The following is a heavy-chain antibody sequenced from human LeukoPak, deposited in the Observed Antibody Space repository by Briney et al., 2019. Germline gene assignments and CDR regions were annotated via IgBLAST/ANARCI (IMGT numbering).Heavy chain of an antibody. J-gene: IGHJ4*02. CDR1: GFTFSSFG. V-gene: IGHV3-23*01. CDR2: ISGSSGNT. D-gene: IGHD3-16*02. CDR3: ANAVSYYFGY. Sequence: PGGSLRLSCAASGFTFSSFGMRWVRQARGKGLEWVAAISGSSGNTYYADSVMGRFTISRDNTKNTLYSQMNSLRAEDTDVYYCANAVSYYFGYWGQGTLVTVSS.